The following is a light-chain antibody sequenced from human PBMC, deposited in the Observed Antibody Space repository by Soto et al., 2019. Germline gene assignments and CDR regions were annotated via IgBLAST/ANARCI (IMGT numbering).Light chain of an antibody. CDR1: QDVDSY. J-gene: IGKJ2*01. CDR2: DAS. V-gene: IGKV1-33*01. Sequence: DIQMNQSPSAVSASVGDRVTITCRSSQDVDSYVNWFQQKPTEAPKLLIYDASKLEIGVPSRFSGSGSGTHFTLTIRSLQPEDIGTCYCQNYTTLPQIIFGQGTKVDIK. CDR3: QNYTTLPQII.